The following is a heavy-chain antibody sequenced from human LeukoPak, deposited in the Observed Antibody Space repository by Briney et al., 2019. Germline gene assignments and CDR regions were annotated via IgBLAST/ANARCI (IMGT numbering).Heavy chain of an antibody. CDR3: AKGIGDLISFDI. CDR1: GFTFSSYG. V-gene: IGHV3-30*02. CDR2: IRYDGSNK. D-gene: IGHD2-21*01. J-gene: IGHJ3*02. Sequence: QPGGSLRLSCAASGFTFSSYGMHWVRQAPGKGLEWVAFIRYDGSNKYYADSVKGRFTISRDNSKNTLYLQMNSLRAEDTAVYYCAKGIGDLISFDISGEASMVTAPS.